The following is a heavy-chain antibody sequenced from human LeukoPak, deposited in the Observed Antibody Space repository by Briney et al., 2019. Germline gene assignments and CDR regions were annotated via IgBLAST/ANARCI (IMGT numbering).Heavy chain of an antibody. J-gene: IGHJ4*02. CDR2: IRYDGSNK. V-gene: IGHV3-30*02. CDR1: GFTFSNYG. D-gene: IGHD3-10*01. CDR3: AKMGSGIIDY. Sequence: PGGSLRLSCAASGFTFSNYGLHWVRQAPGKGLEWVAFIRYDGSNKYYADSVKGRFTISRDNSKNTLYLQMNSLRAEDTAVYYCAKMGSGIIDYWGQGTLVTVSS.